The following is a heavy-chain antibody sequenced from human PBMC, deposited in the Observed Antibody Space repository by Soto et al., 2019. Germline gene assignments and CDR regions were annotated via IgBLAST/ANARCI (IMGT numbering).Heavy chain of an antibody. J-gene: IGHJ5*02. D-gene: IGHD5-12*01. CDR2: IYYSGIT. Sequence: QVQLQESGPGLVKPSETLSLTCTVSGGSISSYYWSWIRQPPGKGLEWIGYIYYSGITNYNPTLSSLVTISVDTSKHQFSLKLSSVTAADTALYYCARWTGVRYSGYVYVEWFDPWGQGTLVTVSS. CDR3: ARWTGVRYSGYVYVEWFDP. CDR1: GGSISSYY. V-gene: IGHV4-59*01.